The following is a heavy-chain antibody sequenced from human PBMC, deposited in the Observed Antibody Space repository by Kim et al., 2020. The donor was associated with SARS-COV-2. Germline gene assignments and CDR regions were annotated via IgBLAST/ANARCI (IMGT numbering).Heavy chain of an antibody. D-gene: IGHD6-13*01. J-gene: IGHJ2*01. Sequence: SETLSLTCAVYGGSFSGYYWSWIRQPPGKGLEWIGEINHSGSTNYNPSLKSRVTISVDTSKNQFSLKLSSVTAADTAVYYCARVGQSSSWSLLWYFDLWGRGTLVTVSS. CDR3: ARVGQSSSWSLLWYFDL. CDR2: INHSGST. V-gene: IGHV4-34*01. CDR1: GGSFSGYY.